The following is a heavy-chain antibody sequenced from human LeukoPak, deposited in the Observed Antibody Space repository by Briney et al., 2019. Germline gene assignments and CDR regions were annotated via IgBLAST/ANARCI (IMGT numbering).Heavy chain of an antibody. CDR1: GGTFRSYA. V-gene: IGHV1-69*05. J-gene: IGHJ5*02. Sequence: ASVKVPCKGSGGTFRSYAISWVRQAPGQGLEWIGGILPIFGTANYAQKFQGRVTITTDESTSTAYMELSSLRSVDTAVYYCASGGHYCSGGSCHTNWFDPWGQGTLVTVSS. CDR3: ASGGHYCSGGSCHTNWFDP. D-gene: IGHD2-15*01. CDR2: ILPIFGTA.